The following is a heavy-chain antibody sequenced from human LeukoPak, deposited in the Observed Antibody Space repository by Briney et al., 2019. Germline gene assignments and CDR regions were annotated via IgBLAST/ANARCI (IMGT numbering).Heavy chain of an antibody. CDR2: INPNSGGT. D-gene: IGHD3-3*01. CDR3: ARDRNDFWSGYYNWFDP. CDR1: GYTFTGYY. V-gene: IGHV1-2*06. J-gene: IGHJ5*02. Sequence: GASVKVSCKASGYTFTGYYTHWVRQAPGQGLEWMGRINPNSGGTNYAQKFQGRVTMTRDTSISTAYMELSRLRSDDTAVYYCARDRNDFWSGYYNWFDPWGQGTLVTVSS.